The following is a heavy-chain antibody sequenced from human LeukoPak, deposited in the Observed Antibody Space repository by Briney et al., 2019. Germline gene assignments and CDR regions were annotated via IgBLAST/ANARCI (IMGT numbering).Heavy chain of an antibody. J-gene: IGHJ6*02. CDR3: AREQQGYYYGMDV. CDR2: ISAYNGNT. Sequence: RASVKVSCKASGYTFTSYGISWVRQAPGQGLEWMGWISAYNGNTDYAQKLQGRVTMTTDTSTSTAYMELRSLRSDDTAVYYCAREQQGYYYGMDVWGQGTTVTVSS. V-gene: IGHV1-18*01. D-gene: IGHD6-13*01. CDR1: GYTFTSYG.